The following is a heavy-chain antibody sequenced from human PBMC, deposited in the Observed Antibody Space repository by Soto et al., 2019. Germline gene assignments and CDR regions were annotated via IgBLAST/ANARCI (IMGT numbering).Heavy chain of an antibody. D-gene: IGHD6-6*01. J-gene: IGHJ6*02. CDR1: GFTFSSYG. CDR2: IWYDGSNK. Sequence: GGSLRLSCAASGFTFSSYGIHWVRQAPGKGLEWVAVIWYDGSNKYYADSVKGRFTISGDNSKNTLYLQMNSLRAEDTAVYYCARESLEYSSSSGFYYYYGMDVWGQGTTVTVSS. V-gene: IGHV3-33*01. CDR3: ARESLEYSSSSGFYYYYGMDV.